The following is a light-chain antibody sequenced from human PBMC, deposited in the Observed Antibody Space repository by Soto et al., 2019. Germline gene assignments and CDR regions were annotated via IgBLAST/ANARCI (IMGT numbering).Light chain of an antibody. CDR1: SSNIGAGYD. Sequence: QSVLTQPPSVSGAPGQRVTISCTGSSSNIGAGYDVHWYQQLPGTAPKLLIYGNSNRPSGVPDRFSRSKSGTSASLAITGLQADDEADYYCQSYDSSVTLRVFGTGTKVTVL. CDR2: GNS. CDR3: QSYDSSVTLRV. V-gene: IGLV1-40*01. J-gene: IGLJ1*01.